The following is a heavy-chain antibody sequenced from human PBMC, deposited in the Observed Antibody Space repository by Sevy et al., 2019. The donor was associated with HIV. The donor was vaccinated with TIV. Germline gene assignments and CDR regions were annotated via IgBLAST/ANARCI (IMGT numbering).Heavy chain of an antibody. CDR1: GYTFTSYG. CDR2: ISAYNGNT. J-gene: IGHJ5*02. Sequence: ASVKVSCKASGYTFTSYGIRWVRQAPGQGLEWMGWISAYNGNTNYAQKLQGRVTMTTDTSTSTAYMELRSLRSDDTAVYYCARRYCSGGSCQFDPWGQGTLVTVSS. D-gene: IGHD2-15*01. V-gene: IGHV1-18*04. CDR3: ARRYCSGGSCQFDP.